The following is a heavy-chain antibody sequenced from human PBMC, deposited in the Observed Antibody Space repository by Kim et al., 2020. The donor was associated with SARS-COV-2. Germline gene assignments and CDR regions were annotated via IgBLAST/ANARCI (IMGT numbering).Heavy chain of an antibody. CDR3: VRDRDYYDSDGYYKGIFDY. CDR2: ITGNGGST. V-gene: IGHV3-43*02. J-gene: IGHJ4*02. Sequence: GGSLRLSCAASGFTFDDHAMHWVRQVPGKGLEWLSVITGNGGSTNYVDSLKGRFTISRDNSKNSLYLEMNNLRLEDTAFYYCVRDRDYYDSDGYYKGIFDYWGQRTLVTVSS. D-gene: IGHD3-22*01. CDR1: GFTFDDHA.